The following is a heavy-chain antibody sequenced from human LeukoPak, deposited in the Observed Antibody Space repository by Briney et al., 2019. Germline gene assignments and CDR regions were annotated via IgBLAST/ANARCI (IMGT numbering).Heavy chain of an antibody. D-gene: IGHD3-10*01. J-gene: IGHJ4*02. CDR3: ARDGVVRGVIVY. Sequence: ASVKVSCKASGYTFTDYYIHWVRQAPGQGLEWMGWIDPNSGGTNYAQKFQGRLTLTRDTSITTAYMELSRPGSDDTAVYYCARDGVVRGVIVYWGQGTLVTVSS. CDR2: IDPNSGGT. V-gene: IGHV1-2*02. CDR1: GYTFTDYY.